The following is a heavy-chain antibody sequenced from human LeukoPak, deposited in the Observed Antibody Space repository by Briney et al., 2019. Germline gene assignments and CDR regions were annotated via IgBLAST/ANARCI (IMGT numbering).Heavy chain of an antibody. CDR3: ARDPSSYDFWSGYSPYGMDV. CDR1: GGSISSYY. CDR2: IYTSGST. J-gene: IGHJ6*02. Sequence: SSETLSLTCTVSGGSISSYYWSWIRQLAGKGLEWIGRIYTSGSTNYNPSLKSRVTMSVDTSKNQFSLKLSSVTAADTAVYYCARDPSSYDFWSGYSPYGMDVWGQGTTVTVSS. V-gene: IGHV4-4*07. D-gene: IGHD3-3*01.